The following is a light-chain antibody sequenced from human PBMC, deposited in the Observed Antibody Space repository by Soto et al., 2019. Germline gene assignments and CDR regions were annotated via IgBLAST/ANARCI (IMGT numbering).Light chain of an antibody. CDR2: GAS. Sequence: EIVLTQSPGTLSLSPGERATLSCRASQSVRSNYLAWYQQKPGQAPRLLIYGASSRATGIPERFSGTGSGTDFTLTISRLEPEDFAVYYCQQYVGSPSTFGQGTKLEI. J-gene: IGKJ2*01. CDR1: QSVRSNY. CDR3: QQYVGSPST. V-gene: IGKV3-20*01.